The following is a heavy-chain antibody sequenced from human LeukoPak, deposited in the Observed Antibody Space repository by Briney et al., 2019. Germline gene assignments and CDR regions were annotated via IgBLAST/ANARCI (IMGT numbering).Heavy chain of an antibody. Sequence: PGGSLRLSCAASGFTFSRYWMDWVRQAPGKGLVWVSRINSDGSSTTYADSVKGRFTISRDNARDTLYLQMNSLRAEDTAAYYCARDRGAYCGGDCYLGFDYWGRGTLVTVSS. J-gene: IGHJ4*01. CDR2: INSDGSST. CDR3: ARDRGAYCGGDCYLGFDY. V-gene: IGHV3-74*01. D-gene: IGHD2-21*02. CDR1: GFTFSRYW.